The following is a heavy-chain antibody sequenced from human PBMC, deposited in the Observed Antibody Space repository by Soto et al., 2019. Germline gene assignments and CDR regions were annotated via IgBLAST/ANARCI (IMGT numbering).Heavy chain of an antibody. Sequence: GASVKVSCKASGGTFSSYAISWVRQAPGQGLEWMGGIIPIFGTANYAQKFQGRVTITADESTSTAYMELSSLRSEDTAVYYCARGAATMVRGVNHYYCYYGMDVWGQGTTVTVSS. V-gene: IGHV1-69*13. D-gene: IGHD3-10*01. CDR2: IIPIFGTA. J-gene: IGHJ6*02. CDR1: GGTFSSYA. CDR3: ARGAATMVRGVNHYYCYYGMDV.